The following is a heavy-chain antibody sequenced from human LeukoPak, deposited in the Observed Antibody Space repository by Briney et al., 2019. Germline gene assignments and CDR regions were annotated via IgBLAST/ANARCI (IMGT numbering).Heavy chain of an antibody. D-gene: IGHD6-13*01. J-gene: IGHJ4*02. CDR3: VRVHPYSSSWYFDY. V-gene: IGHV4-4*07. Sequence: SETLSLTCTVPGGSISSYYWSWIRQPAGKGLEWIGRIYTSGSTNYNPSLKSRVTMSVDTSKNQFSLKLSSVTAADTAVYYCVRVHPYSSSWYFDYWGQGTLVTVSS. CDR1: GGSISSYY. CDR2: IYTSGST.